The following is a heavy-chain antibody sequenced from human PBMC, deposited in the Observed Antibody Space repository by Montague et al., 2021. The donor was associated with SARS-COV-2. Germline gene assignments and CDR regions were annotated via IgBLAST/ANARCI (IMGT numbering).Heavy chain of an antibody. CDR3: ARGVRGSGTRSL. D-gene: IGHD2-2*01. J-gene: IGHJ4*02. CDR2: ISSSSSYI. V-gene: IGHV3-21*01. Sequence: SLRLSYAASGFTFSSYSMNWVRQAPGKGLEWVSSISSSSSYIYYADSVKGRFTISRDNAKNSLYLQMNSLRAEDTAVYYCARGVRGSGTRSLWGQGTLVTVSS. CDR1: GFTFSSYS.